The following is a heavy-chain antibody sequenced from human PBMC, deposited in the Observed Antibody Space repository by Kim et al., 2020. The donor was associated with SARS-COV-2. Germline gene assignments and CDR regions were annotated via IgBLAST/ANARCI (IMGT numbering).Heavy chain of an antibody. V-gene: IGHV3-43*01. D-gene: IGHD6-19*01. CDR2: ISWDGGST. J-gene: IGHJ4*02. CDR1: GFTFDDYT. Sequence: GGSLRLSCAASGFTFDDYTMHWVRQAPGKGLEWVSLISWDGGSTYYADSVKGRFTISRDNSKNSLYLQMNSLRTEDTALYYCAKDAQGSGWSYFDYWGQGTLVTVSS. CDR3: AKDAQGSGWSYFDY.